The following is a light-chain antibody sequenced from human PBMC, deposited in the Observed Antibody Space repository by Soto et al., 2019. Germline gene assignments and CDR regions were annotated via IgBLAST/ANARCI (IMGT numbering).Light chain of an antibody. Sequence: EIVMTQSPATLSVSPGERATLSCRASQSVSSSYLAWYQQKPGQAPRLLIYGASSRATGIPDRFSGSGSGTDFTLTISRLEPEDFAVYYCQQYGSSPQGTFGQGTKVDIK. CDR2: GAS. J-gene: IGKJ1*01. V-gene: IGKV3-20*01. CDR1: QSVSSSY. CDR3: QQYGSSPQGT.